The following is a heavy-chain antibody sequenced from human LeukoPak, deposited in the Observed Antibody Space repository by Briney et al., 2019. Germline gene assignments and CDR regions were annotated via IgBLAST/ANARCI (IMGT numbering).Heavy chain of an antibody. Sequence: SETLSLTCTVSGGSISSGGYYWSWIRQPPGKGLEWIGYIYHSGSTYYNPSLKSRVTISVDTSKNQFSLELSSVTAADTAVYYCARDGDTAMTDGMDVWGQGTTVTVSS. D-gene: IGHD5-18*01. J-gene: IGHJ6*02. CDR1: GGSISSGGYY. V-gene: IGHV4-30-2*01. CDR3: ARDGDTAMTDGMDV. CDR2: IYHSGST.